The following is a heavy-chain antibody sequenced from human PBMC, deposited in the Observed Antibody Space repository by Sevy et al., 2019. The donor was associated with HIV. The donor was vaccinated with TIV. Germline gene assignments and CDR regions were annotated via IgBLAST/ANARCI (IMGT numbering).Heavy chain of an antibody. V-gene: IGHV3-21*04. CDR3: ARDFTIFGVVSGIDY. Sequence: GGSLRLSCAASGFNFRTYSMNWVRQAPGKGLEWLSSISDDSRYIYYSDSVKGRFTISRANAKNLLFLQMNYLRVEDTAIYYCARDFTIFGVVSGIDYWGQGNLVTVSS. J-gene: IGHJ4*02. CDR2: ISDDSRYI. D-gene: IGHD3-3*01. CDR1: GFNFRTYS.